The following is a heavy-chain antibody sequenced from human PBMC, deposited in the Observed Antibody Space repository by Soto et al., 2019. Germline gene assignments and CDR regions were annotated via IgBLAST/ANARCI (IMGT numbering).Heavy chain of an antibody. D-gene: IGHD5-12*01. J-gene: IGHJ4*02. V-gene: IGHV3-21*06. Sequence: EVQLVESGGGLVKPGGSLRLSCAASGFTFSNHTMNWVRQAPGKGLEWVSSISSRSRYIYYADSVMGRFTVSRDNAKNSLYLHMSSLTGEDTAVYYCARDNSYLVTTISDYWGQGTLVTVSS. CDR3: ARDNSYLVTTISDY. CDR1: GFTFSNHT. CDR2: ISSRSRYI.